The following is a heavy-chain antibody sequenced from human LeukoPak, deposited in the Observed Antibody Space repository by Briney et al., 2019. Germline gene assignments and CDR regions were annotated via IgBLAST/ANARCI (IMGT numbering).Heavy chain of an antibody. CDR3: AKDQPQITFGGVIVPSLDY. V-gene: IGHV3-9*01. CDR2: ISWNSGSI. D-gene: IGHD3-16*02. Sequence: PGRSLRLSCAASGFTFDDYAMHWVRQAPGKGLEWVSGISWNSGSIGYADSVKGRFTISRDNSKNTLYLQMNSLRAEDTAVYYCAKDQPQITFGGVIVPSLDYWGQGTLVTVSS. CDR1: GFTFDDYA. J-gene: IGHJ4*02.